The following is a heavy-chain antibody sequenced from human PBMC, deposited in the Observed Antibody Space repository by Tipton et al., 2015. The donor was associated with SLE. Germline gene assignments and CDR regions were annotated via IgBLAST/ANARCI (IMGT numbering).Heavy chain of an antibody. CDR3: ARGHSSSPRGPPWFDP. D-gene: IGHD6-6*01. CDR2: INHSGST. V-gene: IGHV4-34*01. Sequence: TLSLTCAVYGGSFSGYYWSWIRQPPGKGLEWIGEINHSGSTNYNPSLKSRVTISVNTSKNQFSLKLTSVTAAHTAVYYCARGHSSSPRGPPWFDPWGQGTLVTVSS. J-gene: IGHJ5*02. CDR1: GGSFSGYY.